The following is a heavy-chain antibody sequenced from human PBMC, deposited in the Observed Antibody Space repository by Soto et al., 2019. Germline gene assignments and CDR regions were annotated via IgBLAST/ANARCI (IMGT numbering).Heavy chain of an antibody. V-gene: IGHV5-51*01. CDR1: GYSFTSYW. J-gene: IGHJ4*02. CDR2: IYPGDSDT. Sequence: GESLKISCKGSGYSFTSYWIGWVRQMPGKGLEWMGIIYPGDSDTRYSPSFQGQVTISAATSLSTAYLQWSSLKASDTAMYYCARHVIPGISSSSYYFDYWGQGTLVTVSS. CDR3: ARHVIPGISSSSYYFDY. D-gene: IGHD6-6*01.